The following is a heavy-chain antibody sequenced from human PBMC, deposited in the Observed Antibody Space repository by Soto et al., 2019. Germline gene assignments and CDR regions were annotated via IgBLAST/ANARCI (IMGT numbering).Heavy chain of an antibody. V-gene: IGHV2-5*02. D-gene: IGHD2-21*02. CDR1: AFSLSTGGVG. Sequence: SGPTLVNPTQTLTLTCTFSAFSLSTGGVGVGWIRQPPGKALEWLALIYWDDDKRYSPSLRSRLTITKDTSKNQVVLTMTNMDPVETATYYCIQSRSGGDCLQSYASYYYYGMDVWGQGTTVTVSS. J-gene: IGHJ6*02. CDR3: IQSRSGGDCLQSYASYYYYGMDV. CDR2: IYWDDDK.